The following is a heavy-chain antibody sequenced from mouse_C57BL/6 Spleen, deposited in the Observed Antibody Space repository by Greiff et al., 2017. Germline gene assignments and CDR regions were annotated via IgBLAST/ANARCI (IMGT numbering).Heavy chain of an antibody. D-gene: IGHD2-4*01. V-gene: IGHV1-15*01. CDR1: GYTFTDYE. CDR3: TRRDYGRVMDY. Sequence: QVQLQQSGAELVRPGASVTLSCKASGYTFTDYEMHWVKQTPVHGLEWIGAIDPETGGTAYNQKFKGKAILTADKSSSTAYMELRSRTSEDSAVYYCTRRDYGRVMDYWGQGTSVTVSS. CDR2: IDPETGGT. J-gene: IGHJ4*01.